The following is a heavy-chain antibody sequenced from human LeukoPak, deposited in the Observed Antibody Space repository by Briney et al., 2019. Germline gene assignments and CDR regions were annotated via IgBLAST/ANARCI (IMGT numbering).Heavy chain of an antibody. J-gene: IGHJ3*02. CDR3: ARAVYYSDSSGMYDAFDI. CDR1: GGSISGYY. CDR2: INHSGST. Sequence: SETLSLTCTVSGGSISGYYWSWIRQPPGKGLEWIGEINHSGSTNYNPSLKSRVTISVDTSKNQFSLKLSSVTAADTAVYYCARAVYYSDSSGMYDAFDIWGQATMVTVSS. D-gene: IGHD3-22*01. V-gene: IGHV4-34*01.